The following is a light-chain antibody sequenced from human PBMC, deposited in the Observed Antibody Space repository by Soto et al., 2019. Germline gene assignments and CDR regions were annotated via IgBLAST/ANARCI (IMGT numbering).Light chain of an antibody. J-gene: IGKJ4*01. CDR3: QQYYSYPVT. CDR2: GAS. V-gene: IGKV3D-15*01. CDR1: QSVSSK. Sequence: EIVMTQSPATLSVSPGERATLSCRASQSVSSKVAWYQQKPGQAPRLLIYGASNRATGIPDRFSGSGSGTDFTLTISCLQSEDFATYYCQQYYSYPVTFGGGTKVDIK.